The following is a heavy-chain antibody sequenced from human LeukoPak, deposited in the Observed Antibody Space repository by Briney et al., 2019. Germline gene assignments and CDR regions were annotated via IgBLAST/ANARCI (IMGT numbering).Heavy chain of an antibody. CDR3: ARSLPYGTTWYGRSDF. CDR1: GFPFNAYW. Sequence: GGSLRLSCAASGFPFNAYWRTWVRQAPGKGLEWVANIRQDGDTKYYVDSVKGRFTISRDNAMNSLYLQMNSLRAEDTAIYYCARSLPYGTTWYGRSDFWGQGTLVTVSS. CDR2: IRQDGDTK. J-gene: IGHJ4*02. V-gene: IGHV3-7*03. D-gene: IGHD6-13*01.